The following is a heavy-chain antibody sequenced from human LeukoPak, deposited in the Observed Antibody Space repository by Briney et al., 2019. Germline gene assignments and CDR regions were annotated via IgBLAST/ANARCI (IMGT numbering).Heavy chain of an antibody. D-gene: IGHD1-26*01. Sequence: GGSLRLSCAVSEFTVSSNYMSWVRQAPGKGLEWVSAISGSGGSTYYADSVKGRFTISRDNSKNTLYLQMNSLRAEDTAVYYCAKDPLGARGYLDAFDIWGQGTMVTVSS. CDR3: AKDPLGARGYLDAFDI. CDR2: ISGSGGST. CDR1: EFTVSSNY. V-gene: IGHV3-23*01. J-gene: IGHJ3*02.